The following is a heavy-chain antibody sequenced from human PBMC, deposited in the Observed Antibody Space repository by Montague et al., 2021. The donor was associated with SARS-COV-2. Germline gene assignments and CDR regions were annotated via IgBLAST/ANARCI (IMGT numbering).Heavy chain of an antibody. Sequence: SETRSLTCAVYGGSFSGYYWSWIRQPPGKGLEWIGEINHSGSTNYNPSLKSRVTISVDTSKNQFSLKLSSVTAADTAVYYCARGRTVTTFYYYYYGMDVWGQGTTVTVSS. CDR2: INHSGST. V-gene: IGHV4-34*01. D-gene: IGHD4-17*01. J-gene: IGHJ6*02. CDR1: GGSFSGYY. CDR3: ARGRTVTTFYYYYYGMDV.